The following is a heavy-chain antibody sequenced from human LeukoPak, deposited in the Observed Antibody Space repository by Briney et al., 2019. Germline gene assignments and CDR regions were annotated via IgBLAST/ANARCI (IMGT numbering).Heavy chain of an antibody. D-gene: IGHD3-10*01. V-gene: IGHV4-4*07. CDR3: ARMPPVRGLRNLYFYYYMDV. CDR2: IHTSGTT. Sequence: SETLSLTCTVSRASTAIYYWSWVSQPAGQSPEWIGRIHTSGTTNYNPSFKSRVIMSLDKPNNQFSLNVSSVTAADTGVYYCARMPPVRGLRNLYFYYYMDVWGRGTTVTVSS. CDR1: RASTAIYY. J-gene: IGHJ6*03.